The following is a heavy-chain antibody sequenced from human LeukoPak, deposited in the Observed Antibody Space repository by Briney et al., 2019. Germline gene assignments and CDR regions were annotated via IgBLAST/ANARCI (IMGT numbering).Heavy chain of an antibody. D-gene: IGHD3-22*01. CDR3: ARRRYYDGSGYLE. V-gene: IGHV4-39*01. CDR2: IYFSGRT. J-gene: IGHJ1*01. Sequence: TSETLSLTCSVSGDSVSRSDSYWDWIRQPPGKGLEWIGTIYFSGRTYYSPSLKSRVTMSVDPSNNQVSLNLRSVTAADTAVYYCARRRYYDGSGYLEWGQGTLLSVSS. CDR1: GDSVSRSDSY.